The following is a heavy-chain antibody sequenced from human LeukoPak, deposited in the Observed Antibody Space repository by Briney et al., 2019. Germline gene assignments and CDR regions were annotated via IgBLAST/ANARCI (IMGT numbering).Heavy chain of an antibody. CDR2: INHSGST. J-gene: IGHJ4*02. V-gene: IGHV4-34*01. D-gene: IGHD6-13*01. CDR3: ARGWYLDY. CDR1: GGSFSGYY. Sequence: PSETLSLTCAVYGGSFSGYYWSLIRQPPGKGLEWIGEINHSGSTNYNPSLKSRVTISVDTSKNQFSLKLSSVTAADTAVYYCARGWYLDYWGQGTLVTVSS.